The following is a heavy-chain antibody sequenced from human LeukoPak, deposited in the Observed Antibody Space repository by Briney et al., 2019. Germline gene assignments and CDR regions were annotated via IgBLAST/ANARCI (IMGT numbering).Heavy chain of an antibody. D-gene: IGHD2-2*01. CDR1: GFTFRNYG. Sequence: GGSLRLFCAASGFTFRNYGMSWVRQAPGKGLQWVSAISGAGGATYYGDSVKGRFTISRDNSINTLYLEMRSLSAEDTAIYYCAKGDDIVVVPAYFDYWGQGTLVTVSS. J-gene: IGHJ4*02. CDR2: ISGAGGAT. V-gene: IGHV3-23*01. CDR3: AKGDDIVVVPAYFDY.